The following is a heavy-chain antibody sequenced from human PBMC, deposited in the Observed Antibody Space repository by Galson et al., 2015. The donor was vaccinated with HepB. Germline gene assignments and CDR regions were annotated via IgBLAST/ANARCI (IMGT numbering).Heavy chain of an antibody. CDR2: INAGNGNT. V-gene: IGHV1-3*01. J-gene: IGHJ4*02. CDR3: ARGQSHSTMWFDY. Sequence: SVKVSCKASGYTFTNYDIHWVRQAPGQRLEWMGWINAGNGNTIYSEKFQGRVTSTRDTSPTTAYMELSSLRSEDTAVYYCARGQSHSTMWFDYWGQGTLVTVSS. CDR1: GYTFTNYD. D-gene: IGHD1-1*01.